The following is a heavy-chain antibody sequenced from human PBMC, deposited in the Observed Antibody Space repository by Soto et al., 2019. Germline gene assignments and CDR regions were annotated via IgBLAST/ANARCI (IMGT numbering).Heavy chain of an antibody. D-gene: IGHD3-9*01. V-gene: IGHV3-11*01. Sequence: SLRLSCAASGFSFSDYYMSWIRQAPGKGLEWVSYISFSTTSIYYADSVKGRFTISRDNAKNSLYLQMNSLRVEDTAVYYCARDIKPPGLFFDYWGQGILVTVSS. CDR3: ARDIKPPGLFFDY. CDR2: ISFSTTSI. CDR1: GFSFSDYY. J-gene: IGHJ4*02.